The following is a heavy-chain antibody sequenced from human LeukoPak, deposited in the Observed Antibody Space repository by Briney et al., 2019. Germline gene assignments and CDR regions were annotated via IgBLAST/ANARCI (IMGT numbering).Heavy chain of an antibody. J-gene: IGHJ4*02. CDR1: GFTVSSNY. D-gene: IGHD2-21*02. V-gene: IGHV3-43*02. CDR2: ISGGGTKT. Sequence: PGGSLRLSCAASGFTVSSNYMSWVRQAPGKGLEWVSVISGGGTKTYYADSVKGRFTISRDNSKNSLYLQMNSLRPEDTALYYCAKGVGSLVTATIDYWGQGTLVSVSS. CDR3: AKGVGSLVTATIDY.